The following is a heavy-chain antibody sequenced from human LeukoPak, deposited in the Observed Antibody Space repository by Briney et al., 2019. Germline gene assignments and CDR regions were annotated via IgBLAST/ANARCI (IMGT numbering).Heavy chain of an antibody. Sequence: GASVKVSCKTSGFSFPSFGISWVRQAPGQGLEWLGMIVPSSGSTSYGQQFLGRVTMTRDTSTTTVHMELSGLRSDDTAVYYCARDYRIDGYNRGVDHWGQGTLITVSS. J-gene: IGHJ4*02. V-gene: IGHV1-46*01. CDR2: IVPSSGST. CDR1: GFSFPSFG. D-gene: IGHD5-24*01. CDR3: ARDYRIDGYNRGVDH.